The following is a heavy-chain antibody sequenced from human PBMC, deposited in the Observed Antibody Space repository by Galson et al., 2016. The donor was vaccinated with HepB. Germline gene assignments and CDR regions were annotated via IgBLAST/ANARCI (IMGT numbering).Heavy chain of an antibody. J-gene: IGHJ3*01. CDR2: IGSSGDT. CDR1: GFTFRSYD. CDR3: AKVRQVWSDYYAMDV. D-gene: IGHD5-18*01. Sequence: SLRLSCAASGFTFRSYDMHWVRQATGKGLEWVSVIGSSGDTYYTPSVKGRFTISRENAKNSLYLQMNSLRAEDTAVYYCAKVRQVWSDYYAMDVWGQGTLVTVSS. V-gene: IGHV3-13*01.